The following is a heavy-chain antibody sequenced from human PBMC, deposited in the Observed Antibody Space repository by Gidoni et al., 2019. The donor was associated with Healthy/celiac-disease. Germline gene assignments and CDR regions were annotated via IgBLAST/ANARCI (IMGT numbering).Heavy chain of an antibody. Sequence: VQLQESGPGLVKPSETLSLTCTVTGGSTRSYYWSWIRQPPGKGLEWIGSIYYSGSTTYNPSLNSRVTISVDTAKNQFSRKLSSLTAADTAVYYCARVAWEYSSSLWFDPWGQGTLVTVSS. V-gene: IGHV4-59*01. CDR2: IYYSGST. J-gene: IGHJ5*02. CDR1: GGSTRSYY. D-gene: IGHD6-6*01. CDR3: ARVAWEYSSSLWFDP.